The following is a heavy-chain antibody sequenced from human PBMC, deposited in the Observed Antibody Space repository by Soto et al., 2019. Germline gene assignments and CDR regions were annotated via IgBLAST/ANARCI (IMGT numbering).Heavy chain of an antibody. J-gene: IGHJ6*02. CDR3: ARYKSNYYYGMDV. CDR2: IYYSGIT. V-gene: IGHV4-59*01. CDR1: GGSISSYY. D-gene: IGHD1-20*01. Sequence: QVQLQESGPGLVKPSETLSLTCTVSGGSISSYYWSWIRQPPGKGLEWIGYIYYSGITNYNPSLKSRVTISVDTSNIQFSLKLSSVTAADAAVYYCARYKSNYYYGMDVWGQGTTVTVSS.